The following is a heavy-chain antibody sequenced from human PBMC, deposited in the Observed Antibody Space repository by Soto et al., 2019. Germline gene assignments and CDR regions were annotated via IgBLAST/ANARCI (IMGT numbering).Heavy chain of an antibody. V-gene: IGHV3-23*01. CDR3: AKGTDPDYSNYVGYFDY. D-gene: IGHD4-4*01. CDR1: GFTFSSYA. J-gene: IGHJ4*02. CDR2: ISGSGGST. Sequence: WGSLRLSCAASGFTFSSYAMSWVRQAPGKGLEWVSAISGSGGSTYYADSVKGRFTISRDNSKNTLYLQMNSLRAEDTAVYYCAKGTDPDYSNYVGYFDYWGQGTLVTVSS.